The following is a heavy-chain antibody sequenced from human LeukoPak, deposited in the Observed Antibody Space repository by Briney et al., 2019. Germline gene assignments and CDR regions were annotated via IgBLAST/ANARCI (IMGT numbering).Heavy chain of an antibody. CDR2: ISYDGSNK. J-gene: IGHJ4*02. Sequence: SGRSLRLSCAASGFTFSSYGMHWVRQAPGKGLEWVAVISYDGSNKYYADSVKGRFTISRDNSKNTLYLQMNSPRAEDTAVYYCAKDKWELLPLLDYWGQGTLVTVSS. D-gene: IGHD1-26*01. CDR3: AKDKWELLPLLDY. CDR1: GFTFSSYG. V-gene: IGHV3-30*18.